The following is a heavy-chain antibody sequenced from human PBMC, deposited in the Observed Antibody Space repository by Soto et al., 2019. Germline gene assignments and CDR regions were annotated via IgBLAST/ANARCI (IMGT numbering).Heavy chain of an antibody. V-gene: IGHV3-48*01. J-gene: IGHJ4*02. CDR2: ISSSSSTI. CDR1: RLSCNRYN. D-gene: IGHD4-17*01. Sequence: RGVYCATSRLSCNRYNKNYDRQAPGKGLEWVSYISSSSSTIYYADSVKGRFTISRDNAKNSLYLQINSLRAEDTAVYYCAKVAGDYGDRRDCFDYWGQGTLVTVS. CDR3: AKVAGDYGDRRDCFDY.